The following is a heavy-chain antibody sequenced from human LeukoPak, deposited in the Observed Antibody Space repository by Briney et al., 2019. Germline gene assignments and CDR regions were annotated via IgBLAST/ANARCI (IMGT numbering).Heavy chain of an antibody. CDR2: INPNSGDT. CDR3: ARGRIAAAGFYYYYYGMDV. V-gene: IGHV1-2*02. J-gene: IGHJ6*02. D-gene: IGHD6-13*01. CDR1: GYTFTSYY. Sequence: ASVKVSCKASGYTFTSYYMHWVRQAPGQGLEWMGWINPNSGDTNYAQKFQGRVTMTRDTSISTAYMELSRLRSDDTAVYYCARGRIAAAGFYYYYYGMDVWGQGTTVTASS.